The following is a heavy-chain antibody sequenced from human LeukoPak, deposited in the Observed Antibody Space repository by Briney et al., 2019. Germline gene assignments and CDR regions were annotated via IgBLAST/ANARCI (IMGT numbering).Heavy chain of an antibody. CDR1: GFIFSRYW. CDR2: INEDGSGN. CDR3: ARPRGPRGYSYGYFDY. Sequence: GGSLRLSCAASGFIFSRYWMSWVRQAPGKGLEWVANINEDGSGNYYVDSVKGRFTISRDNAKNSLSLQMNSLRAEDTAVYYCARPRGPRGYSYGYFDYWGQGTLVTVSS. J-gene: IGHJ4*02. D-gene: IGHD5-18*01. V-gene: IGHV3-7*01.